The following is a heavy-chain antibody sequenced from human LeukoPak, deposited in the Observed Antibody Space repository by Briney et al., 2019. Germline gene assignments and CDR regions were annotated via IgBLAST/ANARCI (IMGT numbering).Heavy chain of an antibody. D-gene: IGHD7-27*01. J-gene: IGHJ4*02. CDR3: ARRPNWGPFDY. V-gene: IGHV3-30*03. CDR2: ISYDGSNK. CDR1: GFTFSSYG. Sequence: PGGSLRLSCAASGFTFSSYGMHWVRQAPGKGLEWVAVISYDGSNKYYADSVKGRFTISRDNSKNTLYLQMNSLRAEDTAVYYCARRPNWGPFDYWGQGTLVTVSS.